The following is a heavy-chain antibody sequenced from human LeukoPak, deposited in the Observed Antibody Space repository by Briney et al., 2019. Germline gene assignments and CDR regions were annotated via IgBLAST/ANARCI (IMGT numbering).Heavy chain of an antibody. J-gene: IGHJ4*02. CDR1: GGSISSYY. V-gene: IGHV4-4*07. CDR3: ARDRTYGGNSGFDY. Sequence: PSETLSLTCTVSGGSISSYYWSWTRQPAGKGLEWIGRIYTTGSTNYNPSLKSRVTMSVDTSKNQFSLNLTSVTAADTAVYYCARDRTYGGNSGFDYWGQGTLVTVSS. CDR2: IYTTGST. D-gene: IGHD4-23*01.